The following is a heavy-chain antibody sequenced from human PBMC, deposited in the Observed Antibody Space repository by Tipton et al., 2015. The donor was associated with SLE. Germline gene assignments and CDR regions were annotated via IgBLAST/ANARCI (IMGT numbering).Heavy chain of an antibody. CDR3: ARSSGWYYFDY. V-gene: IGHV4-38-2*01. D-gene: IGHD6-19*01. CDR1: GYSISSGYY. CDR2: IYHSGST. J-gene: IGHJ4*02. Sequence: TLSLTCAVSGYSISSGYYWGWIRQPPGKGLEWIGSIYHSGSTYYNLSLKSRVTISVDTSKNQFSLKLSSVTAADTAVYYCARSSGWYYFDYWGQGTLVTVSS.